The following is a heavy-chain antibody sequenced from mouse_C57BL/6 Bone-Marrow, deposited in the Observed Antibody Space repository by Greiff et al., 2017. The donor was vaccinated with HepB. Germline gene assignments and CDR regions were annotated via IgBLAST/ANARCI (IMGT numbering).Heavy chain of an antibody. CDR3: ARQVLPYLDY. Sequence: EVKLLESGGDLVKPGGSLKLSCAASGFTFSSYGMSWVRQTPDKRLEWVATISSGGSYTYYPDSVKGRITISRDNAKNTLYLQMSSLKSEDTAMYYCARQVLPYLDYWGQGTTLTVSS. V-gene: IGHV5-6*01. CDR2: ISSGGSYT. J-gene: IGHJ2*01. D-gene: IGHD1-1*01. CDR1: GFTFSSYG.